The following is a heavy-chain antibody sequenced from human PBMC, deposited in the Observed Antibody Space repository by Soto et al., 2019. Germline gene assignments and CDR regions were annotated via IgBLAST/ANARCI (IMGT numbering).Heavy chain of an antibody. Sequence: SETLSLTCTVSGGSISSYYWSWIRQPPGKGLEWIGYIYYSGSTNYNPSLKSRVTISVDTSKNQFSLKLSSVTAADTAVYYCARGRIAVAGTVNWFDPWGQGTLVTVSS. CDR2: IYYSGST. D-gene: IGHD6-19*01. J-gene: IGHJ5*02. CDR3: ARGRIAVAGTVNWFDP. CDR1: GGSISSYY. V-gene: IGHV4-59*01.